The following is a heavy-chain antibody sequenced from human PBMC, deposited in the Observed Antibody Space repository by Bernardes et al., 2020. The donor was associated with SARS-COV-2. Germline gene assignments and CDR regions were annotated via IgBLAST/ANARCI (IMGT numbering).Heavy chain of an antibody. Sequence: GESLKISCKGSGYNFPNYWIGWVRQMPGKGLEWMGIIWPGDPDTRYSPSFRGQVTISADKSINTAYLQWSSLEASDTAMYYCAKEARESFRYNWFDPWGQGTLVTVSS. V-gene: IGHV5-51*01. CDR2: IWPGDPDT. CDR3: AKEARESFRYNWFDP. J-gene: IGHJ5*02. D-gene: IGHD3-16*02. CDR1: GYNFPNYW.